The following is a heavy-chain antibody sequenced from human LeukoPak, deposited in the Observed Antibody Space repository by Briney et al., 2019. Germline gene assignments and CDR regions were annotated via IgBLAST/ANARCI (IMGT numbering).Heavy chain of an antibody. CDR1: GFTFSSDG. CDR2: IRYDGSNK. V-gene: IGHV3-30*02. J-gene: IGHJ5*02. Sequence: GGSLRLSWAASGFTFSSDGIHWVRQAQGKGREWVAFIRYDGSNKYYEDSVKGRFTISRDNSKIPLYLQMNSLRAEDTAVYYCAKDFYSSSWYGFSNWFDPWGQGTLVTVSS. D-gene: IGHD6-13*01. CDR3: AKDFYSSSWYGFSNWFDP.